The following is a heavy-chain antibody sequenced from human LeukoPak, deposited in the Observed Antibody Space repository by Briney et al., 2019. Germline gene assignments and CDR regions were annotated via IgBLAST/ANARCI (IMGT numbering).Heavy chain of an antibody. CDR1: GYTFTGYY. J-gene: IGHJ4*02. CDR2: INPNSGGT. V-gene: IGHV1-2*04. Sequence: ASVKVSCKASGYTFTGYYMHWVRQAPGQGLEWMGWINPNSGGTNYAQKFQGWVTMTRDTSISTAYMELSRLRSDDTAVYYCAGSKDTAMAKFDYWGQGTLVTVSS. D-gene: IGHD5-18*01. CDR3: AGSKDTAMAKFDY.